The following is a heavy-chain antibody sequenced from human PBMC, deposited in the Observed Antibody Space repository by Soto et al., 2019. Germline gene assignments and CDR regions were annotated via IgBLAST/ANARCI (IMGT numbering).Heavy chain of an antibody. J-gene: IGHJ6*02. CDR2: ISSNGGST. V-gene: IGHV3-64D*06. D-gene: IGHD3-10*01. Sequence: GGSLRLSCSASGFTFSNFAMHWVRQAPGKGLEYVSTISSNGGSTYYADSVKGRFTISRDNSKNTLYLQMSSLRAEDTAVYYCVKDLYGSGTSYGMDVWGQGTTVTSP. CDR3: VKDLYGSGTSYGMDV. CDR1: GFTFSNFA.